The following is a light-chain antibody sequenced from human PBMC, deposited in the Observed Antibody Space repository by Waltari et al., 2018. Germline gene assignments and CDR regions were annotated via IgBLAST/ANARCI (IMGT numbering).Light chain of an antibody. CDR1: SSDIGGSTY. CDR3: SSFANNKRI. Sequence: QSALAQPPFASGSPGQSITVSCTGTSSDIGGSTYVSWFQQHPGRGPRLIIYEVNQRPSGVPDRFSGSKSGNTAFLTVSGLQPEDEAHYHCSSFANNKRIFGGGTKLTVL. V-gene: IGLV2-8*01. CDR2: EVN. J-gene: IGLJ2*01.